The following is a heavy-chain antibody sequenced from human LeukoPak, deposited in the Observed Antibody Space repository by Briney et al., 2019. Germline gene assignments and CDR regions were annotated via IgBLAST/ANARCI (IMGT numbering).Heavy chain of an antibody. J-gene: IGHJ4*02. D-gene: IGHD3-16*01. CDR1: GGSISSYS. V-gene: IGHV4-59*12. CDR2: IYYSGST. Sequence: PSETLSLTCTVSGGSISSYSWSWIRQPPGKGLEWIGYIYYSGSTNYNPSLNSRITISVDTSKNQFSLDLSTVTAADTALYYCTRDSLGGFDYWGQGTLVTVSS. CDR3: TRDSLGGFDY.